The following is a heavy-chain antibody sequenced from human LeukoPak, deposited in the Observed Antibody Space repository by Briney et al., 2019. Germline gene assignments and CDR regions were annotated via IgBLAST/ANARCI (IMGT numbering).Heavy chain of an antibody. J-gene: IGHJ4*02. D-gene: IGHD3-22*01. CDR1: GGTFSSYA. Sequence: SVKDSCKASGGTFSSYAISWVRQAPGQGLEWMGRIIPILGIANYAQKFQGRVTITADKSTSTAYMELSSLRSEDTAVYYCARFPPAADSSYYFDYWGQGTLVTVSS. V-gene: IGHV1-69*04. CDR2: IIPILGIA. CDR3: ARFPPAADSSYYFDY.